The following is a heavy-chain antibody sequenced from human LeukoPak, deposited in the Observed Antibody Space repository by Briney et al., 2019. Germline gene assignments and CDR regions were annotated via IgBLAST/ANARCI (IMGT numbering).Heavy chain of an antibody. V-gene: IGHV1-2*02. CDR3: ARDASSYSGSYGY. CDR2: INPNSGGT. D-gene: IGHD1-26*01. Sequence: ASVKVSCKASGYTFTGYYTHWVRQAPGQGLEWMGWINPNSGGTNYAQKFQGRVTMTRDTSISTAYMELSRLRSDDTAVYYCARDASSYSGSYGYWGQGTLVTVSS. CDR1: GYTFTGYY. J-gene: IGHJ4*02.